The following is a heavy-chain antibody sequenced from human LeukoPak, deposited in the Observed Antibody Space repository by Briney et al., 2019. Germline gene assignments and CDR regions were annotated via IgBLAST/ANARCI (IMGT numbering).Heavy chain of an antibody. Sequence: ASVKVSCKASGGTFSSYAISWVRQAPGQGLEWMGGIIPIFGTANYAQKFQGRVTITTDKSTSTAYMELSSLRSEDTAVYYCVRDRVMVAATRVVPYNWFDPWGQGTLVTVSS. D-gene: IGHD2-15*01. CDR3: VRDRVMVAATRVVPYNWFDP. J-gene: IGHJ5*02. V-gene: IGHV1-69*05. CDR2: IIPIFGTA. CDR1: GGTFSSYA.